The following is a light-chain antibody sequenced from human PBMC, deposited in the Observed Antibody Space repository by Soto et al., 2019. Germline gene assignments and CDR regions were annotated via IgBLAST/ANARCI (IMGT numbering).Light chain of an antibody. V-gene: IGKV1-39*01. CDR2: VAY. CDR3: KQSYSTPVT. CDR1: QRINNY. Sequence: DVQMTQSPSSLSASVGDRVTITCRASQRINNYLNWYQQKPGQAPKLLIYVAYLLQSGVHSRFSGSGSGTDFTLTIRGLQPEDFATYYCKQSYSTPVTFGQGTKVDIK. J-gene: IGKJ1*01.